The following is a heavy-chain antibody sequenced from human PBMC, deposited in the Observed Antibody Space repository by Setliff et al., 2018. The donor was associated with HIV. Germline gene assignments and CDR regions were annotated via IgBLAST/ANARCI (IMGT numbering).Heavy chain of an antibody. CDR3: ATDNGPSYSMDI. CDR2: INSATGGT. CDR1: GYTFTDNY. J-gene: IGHJ6*02. Sequence: ASVKVSCKASGYTFTDNYIHWVRQAPGQGLEWMAWINSATGGTNYAQNFQGWVTVTRDTSINTLYLQMNSLKIEDTAVYFCATDNGPSYSMDIWGQGTTVTVSS. V-gene: IGHV1-2*04. D-gene: IGHD2-21*01.